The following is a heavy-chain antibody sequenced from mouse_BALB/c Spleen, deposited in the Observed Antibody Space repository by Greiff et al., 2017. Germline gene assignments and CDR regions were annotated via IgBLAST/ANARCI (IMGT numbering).Heavy chain of an antibody. J-gene: IGHJ1*01. Sequence: VQLQQSAAELARPGASVKMSCKASGYTFTSYTMHWVKQRPGQGLEWIGYINPSSGYTEYNQKFKDKTTLTADKSSSTAYMQLSSLTSEDSAVYYCARSKYGNYFDVWGAGTTVTVSS. D-gene: IGHD2-10*02. CDR2: INPSSGYT. CDR3: ARSKYGNYFDV. V-gene: IGHV1-4*02. CDR1: GYTFTSYT.